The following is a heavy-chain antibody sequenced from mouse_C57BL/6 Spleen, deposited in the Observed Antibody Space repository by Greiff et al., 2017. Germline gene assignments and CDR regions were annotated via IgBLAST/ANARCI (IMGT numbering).Heavy chain of an antibody. CDR3: ARHEDDYNWFAY. Sequence: VKLVESGPGLVAPSQSLSITCTVSGFSLTSYGVHWVRQPPGTGLEWLVVIWRDGSTTYNSALKSRLSISKDNSKSQVFLKMNSLQTDDTAMYYCARHEDDYNWFAYWGQGTLVTVSA. D-gene: IGHD2-4*01. CDR1: GFSLTSYG. J-gene: IGHJ3*01. CDR2: IWRDGST. V-gene: IGHV2-6-1*01.